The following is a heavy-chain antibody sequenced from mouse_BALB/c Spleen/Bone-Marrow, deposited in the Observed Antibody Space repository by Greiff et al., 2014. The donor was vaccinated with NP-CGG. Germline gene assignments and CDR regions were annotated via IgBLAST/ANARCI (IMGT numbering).Heavy chain of an antibody. CDR2: IVPANGNT. Sequence: EVQVVESGAELVKPGASVKLSCTTSDFNIKDTHMHWVKLRPGQGLEWIGRIVPANGNTKYAPKFQGKATITADTSSNTAYLQLSSLTSEDTAVYFCASYDYGYYFDYWGQGTTLTVSS. D-gene: IGHD2-4*01. CDR1: DFNIKDTH. V-gene: IGHV14-3*02. CDR3: ASYDYGYYFDY. J-gene: IGHJ2*01.